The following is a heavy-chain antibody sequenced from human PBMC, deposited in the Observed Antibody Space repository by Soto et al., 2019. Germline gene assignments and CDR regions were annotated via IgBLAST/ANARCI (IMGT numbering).Heavy chain of an antibody. CDR2: ISWKDEK. D-gene: IGHD1-26*01. CDR1: GFSLSTSGAG. J-gene: IGHJ4*02. CDR3: AHRYGGIYYRWYFDS. Sequence: QITLKESGPTLVKPTQTLTVTCTFSGFSLSTSGAGVGWIRQSPGEAPEWLALISWKDEKRYNPGLKSRRTIAMDTSKNQVALTMTAFCPVDTATYFSAHRYGGIYYRWYFDSWGQGTLVTVSS. V-gene: IGHV2-5*01.